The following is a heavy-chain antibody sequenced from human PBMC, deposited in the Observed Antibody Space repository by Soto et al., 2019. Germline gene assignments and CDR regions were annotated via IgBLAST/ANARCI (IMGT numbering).Heavy chain of an antibody. CDR1: GFTFSSYA. CDR3: AKDDHYYDSSGNTPGY. Sequence: GGSLRLSCAASGFTFSSYAMSWVRQAPGKGLEWVSAISGSGGSTYYADSVKGRFTISRDNSKNTLYLQMNSLRAEDTAVYYCAKDDHYYDSSGNTPGYWGQGTLVTVSS. D-gene: IGHD3-22*01. J-gene: IGHJ4*02. CDR2: ISGSGGST. V-gene: IGHV3-23*01.